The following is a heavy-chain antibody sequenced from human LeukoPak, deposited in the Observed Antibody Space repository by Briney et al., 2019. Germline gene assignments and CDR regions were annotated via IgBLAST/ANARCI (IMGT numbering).Heavy chain of an antibody. J-gene: IGHJ3*02. CDR3: AKFSDLWFGDPGNDAFDI. V-gene: IGHV3-7*03. CDR1: GFTFSSYW. D-gene: IGHD3-10*01. Sequence: GGSLRLSRAASGFTFSSYWMSWVRQAPGKGLEWVANIKQDGSEKYYVDSVKGRFTISKDNAKNSLYLQMNSLRAEDTAVYYCAKFSDLWFGDPGNDAFDIWGQETMVTVSS. CDR2: IKQDGSEK.